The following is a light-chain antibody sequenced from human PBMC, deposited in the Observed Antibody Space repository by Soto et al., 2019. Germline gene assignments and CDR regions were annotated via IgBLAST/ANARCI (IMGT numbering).Light chain of an antibody. CDR2: DND. V-gene: IGLV1-51*01. J-gene: IGLJ3*02. CDR1: SCNIGNNY. CDR3: GTWDSSLSAGV. Sequence: QSVLTQPPSVSAAPGQTVTISCSGSSCNIGNNYVSWYQQLPGTAPKLLIYDNDKRPSGIPDRFSGSKSGTSATLGITGLQTGDEADYYCGTWDSSLSAGVFGGGTKLTVL.